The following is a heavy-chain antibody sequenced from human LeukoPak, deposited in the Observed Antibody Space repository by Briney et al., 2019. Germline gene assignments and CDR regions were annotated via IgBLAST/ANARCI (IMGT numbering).Heavy chain of an antibody. J-gene: IGHJ3*02. CDR1: GYSISSGYY. D-gene: IGHD3-3*01. CDR2: IYHSGST. Sequence: SETLSLTCAVSGYSISSGYYWGGIRQPPGKGLEWIGSIYHSGSTYYNPSLKSRVTISVDTSKNQFPLKLSSVTAADTAVYYCAVLFTIFGVVSSDAFDIWGQGTMVTVSS. V-gene: IGHV4-38-2*01. CDR3: AVLFTIFGVVSSDAFDI.